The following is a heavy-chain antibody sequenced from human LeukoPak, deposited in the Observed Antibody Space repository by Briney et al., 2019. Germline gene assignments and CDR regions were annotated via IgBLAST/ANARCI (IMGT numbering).Heavy chain of an antibody. CDR3: AREITYYDILTGYYNWFDP. CDR2: IYSGGST. Sequence: GGSLRLSCAASGFTVSSNYMSWVRQAPGKGLEWVSVIYSGGSTYYADSVKGRFTISRDNSKNTLYLQMNSLRAEDTAVYYCAREITYYDILTGYYNWFDPWGQGTLVTVSS. J-gene: IGHJ5*02. D-gene: IGHD3-9*01. CDR1: GFTVSSNY. V-gene: IGHV3-53*01.